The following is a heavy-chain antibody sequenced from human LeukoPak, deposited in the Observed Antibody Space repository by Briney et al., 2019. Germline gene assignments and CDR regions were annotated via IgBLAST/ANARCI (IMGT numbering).Heavy chain of an antibody. V-gene: IGHV1-2*06. CDR2: INPNSGGT. J-gene: IGHJ4*02. Sequence: ASVKVSCKASGYTFTGYYMHWVRQAPGQGLEWMGRINPNSGGTNYAQKFQGRVTMTRDTSISTAYMELSRLRSDDTAVYYCARGKAALRLGELSLSDYWGQGTLVTVSS. D-gene: IGHD3-16*02. CDR3: ARGKAALRLGELSLSDY. CDR1: GYTFTGYY.